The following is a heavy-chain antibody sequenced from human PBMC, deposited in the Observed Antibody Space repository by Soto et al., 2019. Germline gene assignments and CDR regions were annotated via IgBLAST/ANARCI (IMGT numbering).Heavy chain of an antibody. Sequence: GGSLRLSCAASGFTFSSYAMHWVRQAPGKGLEWVAVISYDGSNKYYADSVKGRFTISRDNSKNTLYLQMNSLRAEDTAVYYCARDFGDGYNNYYYGMDVWGQGTTVTVSS. D-gene: IGHD5-12*01. V-gene: IGHV3-30-3*01. CDR3: ARDFGDGYNNYYYGMDV. J-gene: IGHJ6*02. CDR1: GFTFSSYA. CDR2: ISYDGSNK.